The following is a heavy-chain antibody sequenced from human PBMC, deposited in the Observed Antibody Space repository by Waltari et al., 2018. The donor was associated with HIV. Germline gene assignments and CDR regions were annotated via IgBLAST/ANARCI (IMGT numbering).Heavy chain of an antibody. CDR1: GDTFSNYY. CDR3: ARGVPVDTTMGKYYYYAMDV. Sequence: QVQLVQSGAEVKKPGASVKVSCKASGDTFSNYYMNWVRQAPGQGLEWMGIIRPSGGTTNDAQKFQGRVTMTRDTSTSTVYMALSSLRSEDTAIYYCARGVPVDTTMGKYYYYAMDVWGQGTTVTVSS. V-gene: IGHV1-46*01. D-gene: IGHD5-18*01. J-gene: IGHJ6*02. CDR2: IRPSGGTT.